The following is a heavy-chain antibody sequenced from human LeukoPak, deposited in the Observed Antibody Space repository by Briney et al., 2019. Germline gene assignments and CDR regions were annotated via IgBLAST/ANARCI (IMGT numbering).Heavy chain of an antibody. J-gene: IGHJ1*01. Sequence: PGGSLRLSCAASGFTFSSYGMHWVRQAPGKGLEWVAVISYDGSNKYYADSAKGRFTISRDNSKNTLYLQMNSLRAEDTAVYYCVESPSGEYFQHWDQGTLVTVSS. CDR2: ISYDGSNK. CDR1: GFTFSSYG. CDR3: VESPSGEYFQH. V-gene: IGHV3-30*18. D-gene: IGHD1-14*01.